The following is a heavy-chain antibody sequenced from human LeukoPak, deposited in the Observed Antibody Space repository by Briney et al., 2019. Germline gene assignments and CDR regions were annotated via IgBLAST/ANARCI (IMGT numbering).Heavy chain of an antibody. CDR3: AKDTSIGRYCTNGVCSPFDY. Sequence: GGSLRLSCAASGFTFSSYAMTWVRQAPGKGLEWVSAISDTVGSTYDADSVKGRFTISRDNSKNTLYLQMNSLRAEDTAVYYCAKDTSIGRYCTNGVCSPFDYWGQGTLVTVSS. CDR1: GFTFSSYA. D-gene: IGHD2-8*01. CDR2: ISDTVGST. V-gene: IGHV3-23*01. J-gene: IGHJ4*02.